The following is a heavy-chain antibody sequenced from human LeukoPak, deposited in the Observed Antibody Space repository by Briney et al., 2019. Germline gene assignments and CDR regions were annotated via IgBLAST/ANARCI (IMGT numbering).Heavy chain of an antibody. CDR1: GFTFSNYW. CDR2: IKQDGSEK. J-gene: IGHJ3*02. CDR3: ARGEGYSSGWYMAFDI. D-gene: IGHD6-19*01. Sequence: GGSLRLSCAASGFTFSNYWMHWVRQAPGKGLEWVANIKQDGSEKYYVDSVKGRFTISRDNAKNSLYLQMNSLRAEDTAVYYCARGEGYSSGWYMAFDIWGQGTMVTVSS. V-gene: IGHV3-7*01.